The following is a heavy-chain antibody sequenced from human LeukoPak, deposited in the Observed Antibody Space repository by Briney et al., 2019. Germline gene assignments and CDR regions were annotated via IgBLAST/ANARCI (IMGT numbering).Heavy chain of an antibody. J-gene: IGHJ3*02. CDR1: GFTLSSYW. CDR2: INGDGSTK. CDR3: TRRRPGFFAFDI. Sequence: PGGSLRLSCAASGFTLSSYWMHWVRQGPGKGLVWVSRINGDGSTKSYADSVKGGFTISRDNAKNTLYLQMNSLRGEDTGVYFCTRRRPGFFAFDIWGQGTTVTVSS. V-gene: IGHV3-74*01.